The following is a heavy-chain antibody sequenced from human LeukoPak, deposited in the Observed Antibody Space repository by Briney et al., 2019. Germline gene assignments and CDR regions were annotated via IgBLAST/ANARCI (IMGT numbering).Heavy chain of an antibody. CDR2: IIGGGGST. J-gene: IGHJ4*02. V-gene: IGHV3-23*01. CDR3: AKDRIIVATFNIDY. D-gene: IGHD5-12*01. CDR1: GFPFSSHG. Sequence: GGSLRLSCAASGFPFSSHGMSWVRQAPGKGLEWVSGIIGGGGSTYYADSVKGRFTISGDNSRNTLFLQMNSLRAEDTAVYYCAKDRIIVATFNIDYWGQGTLVTVSS.